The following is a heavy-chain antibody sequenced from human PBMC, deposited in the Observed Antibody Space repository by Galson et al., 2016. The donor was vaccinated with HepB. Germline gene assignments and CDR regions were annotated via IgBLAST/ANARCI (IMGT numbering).Heavy chain of an antibody. CDR1: GFTFSEYY. V-gene: IGHV3-11*05. D-gene: IGHD3-10*01. J-gene: IGHJ4*02. CDR2: ISSSRGYT. Sequence: SLRLSCAASGFTFSEYYMSWVRQAPGEGLECVSYISSSRGYTHYAESVKGRFTISRDNAKNTLYLEMNSLSAADTAVYYCARAPMLRGVIMTTPFDYWGQGTLVTVSS. CDR3: ARAPMLRGVIMTTPFDY.